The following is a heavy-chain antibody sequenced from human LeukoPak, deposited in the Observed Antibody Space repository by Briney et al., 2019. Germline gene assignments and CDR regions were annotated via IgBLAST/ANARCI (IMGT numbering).Heavy chain of an antibody. Sequence: GGSLRLSCAASGFTFSSYGMHWVRQAPGKGLEWVAVISYDGSNKYYADSVKGRFTISRDGAKNSLYLQMNSLRAEDAAVYYCVTNLKWAVNYDFYYMDVWGKGTTVTVSS. CDR1: GFTFSSYG. CDR3: VTNLKWAVNYDFYYMDV. V-gene: IGHV3-30*03. CDR2: ISYDGSNK. J-gene: IGHJ6*03. D-gene: IGHD1-26*01.